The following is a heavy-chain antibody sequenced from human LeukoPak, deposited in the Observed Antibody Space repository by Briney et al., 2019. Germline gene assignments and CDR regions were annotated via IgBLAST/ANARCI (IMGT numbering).Heavy chain of an antibody. D-gene: IGHD1-26*01. Sequence: GASVKVSCKASGGTFSSYAISWVRQAPGQGLEWMGWISAYNGNTNYAQKFQGRVTITTDESTSTAYMELSSLRSEDTAVYYCARGVRYSGSPKWFDPWGQGTLVTVSS. CDR1: GGTFSSYA. CDR2: ISAYNGNT. V-gene: IGHV1-69*05. CDR3: ARGVRYSGSPKWFDP. J-gene: IGHJ5*02.